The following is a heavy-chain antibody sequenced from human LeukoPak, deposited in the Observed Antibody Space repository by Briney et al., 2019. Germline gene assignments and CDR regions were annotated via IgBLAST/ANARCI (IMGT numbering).Heavy chain of an antibody. J-gene: IGHJ4*02. CDR1: GFTFSSYW. D-gene: IGHD1-26*01. V-gene: IGHV3-74*01. CDR3: ASLAGGYFFDH. CDR2: ISNDGGNT. Sequence: GGSLRLSCAASGFTFSSYWMHWVRQAPGKGLVWVSRISNDGGNTSYADSVKGRITISRDNAKNSLYLQINSPRVEDTAVYYCASLAGGYFFDHWGQGTLVTVSS.